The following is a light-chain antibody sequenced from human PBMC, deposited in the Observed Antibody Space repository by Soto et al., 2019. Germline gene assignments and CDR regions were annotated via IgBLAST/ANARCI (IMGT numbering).Light chain of an antibody. CDR1: QSVSNF. V-gene: IGKV3-11*01. CDR2: DAS. Sequence: EIVLTQSPATLSLSPGEIATLSCRASQSVSNFLAWYQPKPGQAPRLLIYDASNRATGIPVKFSGSGSGTDFTLTISSLEPEDFGLYYCQQRSDWFTFGQGTRLEIK. J-gene: IGKJ5*01. CDR3: QQRSDWFT.